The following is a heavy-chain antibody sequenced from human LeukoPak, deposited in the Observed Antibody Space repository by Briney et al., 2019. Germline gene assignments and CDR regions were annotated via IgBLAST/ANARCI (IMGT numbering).Heavy chain of an antibody. V-gene: IGHV1-18*01. CDR1: GYTFTNFC. Sequence: ASVKVSCKASGYTFTNFCISWVRQAPGQGLEWMGCINGYNGLTNYAQKVQGRVTMTTQTSTSTVYMELRSLTSDDTAVYYCAREHNYGDPIPFETWGQGTLVTVSS. J-gene: IGHJ5*02. CDR3: AREHNYGDPIPFET. CDR2: INGYNGLT. D-gene: IGHD4-17*01.